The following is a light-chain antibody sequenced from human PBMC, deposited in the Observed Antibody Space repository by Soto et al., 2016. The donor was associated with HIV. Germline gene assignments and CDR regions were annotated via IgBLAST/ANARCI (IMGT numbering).Light chain of an antibody. Sequence: SELTQDPAVSVALGQTVTITCRGDSLRNYFTSWYLQKPGQAPILLIFPKYNRPPGISDRFSASSSGNTASLTITGAQTEDEGDYYCSSRDKSGSRLVTFGGGTRLTV. J-gene: IGLJ2*01. V-gene: IGLV3-19*01. CDR3: SSRDKSGSRLVT. CDR1: SLRNYF. CDR2: PKY.